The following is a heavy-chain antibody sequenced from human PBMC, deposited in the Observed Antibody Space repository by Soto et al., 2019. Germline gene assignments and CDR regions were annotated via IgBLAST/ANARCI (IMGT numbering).Heavy chain of an antibody. D-gene: IGHD2-15*01. CDR2: IYYDGST. V-gene: IGHV4-39*02. CDR3: AKVVVAATRHTDFDS. Sequence: SETLSLTCTVSGGSIDSNNYYWAWIRQPPGKGLAWIASIYYDGSTYYNPSLKSRVSISVDTSKNHFSLKLSSATAADTAVYYCAKVVVAATRHTDFDSWGQGTLVTVSS. CDR1: GGSIDSNNYY. J-gene: IGHJ4*02.